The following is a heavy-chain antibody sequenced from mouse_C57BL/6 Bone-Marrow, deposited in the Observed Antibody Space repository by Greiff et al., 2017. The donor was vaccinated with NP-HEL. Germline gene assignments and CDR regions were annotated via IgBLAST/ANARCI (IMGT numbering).Heavy chain of an antibody. V-gene: IGHV1-62-2*01. CDR1: GYTFTEYT. Sequence: QVQLKESGAELVKPGASVKLSCKASGYTFTEYTIHWVKQRSGQGLEWIGWFYPGSGSIKYNEKFKDKATLTVYKSSSTVYMELSRLTSEDSAVYFCARHTIYYDHAWFAYWGQGTLVTVSA. J-gene: IGHJ3*01. CDR3: ARHTIYYDHAWFAY. D-gene: IGHD2-4*01. CDR2: FYPGSGSI.